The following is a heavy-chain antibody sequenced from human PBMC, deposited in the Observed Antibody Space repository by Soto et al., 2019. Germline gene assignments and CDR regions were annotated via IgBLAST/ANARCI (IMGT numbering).Heavy chain of an antibody. CDR1: GGTFSSYA. CDR2: IIPIFGTA. Sequence: SVKVSCKASGGTFSSYAISWVRQAPGQGLEWMGGIIPIFGTANYAQKFQGRVTITADESTSTAYMELSSLRSGDTAVYYCARVCSRIVGYYYYGRDVWGQGTTVTVSS. CDR3: ARVCSRIVGYYYYGRDV. D-gene: IGHD1-26*01. V-gene: IGHV1-69*13. J-gene: IGHJ6*02.